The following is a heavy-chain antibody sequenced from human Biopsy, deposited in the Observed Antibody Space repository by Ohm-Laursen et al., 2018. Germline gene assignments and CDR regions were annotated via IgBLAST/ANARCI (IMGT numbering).Heavy chain of an antibody. Sequence: SSVKVFCNAYGGAFKSYALSWARQAPGQGLECLGGIIPITPKVKSAQRLEGRLTITANTSTDTAFLELSGLRVEETAVYFCAGTRSSDFLPQTPRLFDYWGPGTLVTGSS. D-gene: IGHD6-25*01. CDR3: AGTRSSDFLPQTPRLFDY. CDR2: IIPITPKV. V-gene: IGHV1-69*10. J-gene: IGHJ4*01. CDR1: GGAFKSYA.